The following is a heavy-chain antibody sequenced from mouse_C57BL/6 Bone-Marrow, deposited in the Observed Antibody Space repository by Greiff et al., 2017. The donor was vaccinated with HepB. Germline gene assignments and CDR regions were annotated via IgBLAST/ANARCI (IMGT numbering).Heavy chain of an antibody. CDR1: GFTFSDFY. CDR2: SRNKANDYTT. D-gene: IGHD1-1*01. V-gene: IGHV7-1*01. Sequence: EVMLVESGGGLVQSGRSLRLSCATSGFTFSDFYMEWVRQAPGKGLEWIAASRNKANDYTTEYSASVKGRFIVSRDTSQSILYLQMNALRAEDTAIYYCAREATTGGWYFDVWGTGTTVTVSS. J-gene: IGHJ1*03. CDR3: AREATTGGWYFDV.